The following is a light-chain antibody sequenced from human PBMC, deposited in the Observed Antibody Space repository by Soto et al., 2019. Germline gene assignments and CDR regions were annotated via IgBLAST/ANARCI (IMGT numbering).Light chain of an antibody. Sequence: EIVLTHSPATLSLSPGERATLSCRASQSVSSYLAWYQQKPGQAPRLLIYDASNRATGIPARFSGSGSGTDFTLTISSLEPEDFAVYYCQQRSNWPGGFTFGPGTKVDIK. J-gene: IGKJ3*01. CDR2: DAS. V-gene: IGKV3-11*01. CDR3: QQRSNWPGGFT. CDR1: QSVSSY.